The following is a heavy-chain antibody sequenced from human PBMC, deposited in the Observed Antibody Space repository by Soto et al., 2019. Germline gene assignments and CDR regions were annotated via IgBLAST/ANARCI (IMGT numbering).Heavy chain of an antibody. CDR1: GDSTTSDAYY. CDR2: IYYSGYT. V-gene: IGHV4-39*01. Sequence: QLQLRESGPGLVKPSETLSLTCSVSGDSTTSDAYYWGWIRQPPGKGLEWLGSIYYSGYTYYNPSLKSRVTISVDRSRNQFSLNLRSVTAADTAVYYCVSGTSFYDVLTGYYVDRWCDPWGQGTLVTVSS. CDR3: VSGTSFYDVLTGYYVDRWCDP. J-gene: IGHJ5*02. D-gene: IGHD3-9*01.